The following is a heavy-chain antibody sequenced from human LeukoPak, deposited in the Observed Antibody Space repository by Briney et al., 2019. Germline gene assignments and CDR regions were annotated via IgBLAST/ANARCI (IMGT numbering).Heavy chain of an antibody. J-gene: IGHJ4*02. CDR3: ARQNGFGEEFDC. CDR2: IYHSGST. CDR1: GYSISSEYY. D-gene: IGHD3-3*01. V-gene: IGHV4-38-2*01. Sequence: SETLSLTCAVSGYSISSEYYWGWIRQPPGKGLEWIGSIYHSGSTYYNPSLKSRVTMPVDTSKNQFSLKLTSATAADTAVYYCARQNGFGEEFDCWGQGTLVTVSS.